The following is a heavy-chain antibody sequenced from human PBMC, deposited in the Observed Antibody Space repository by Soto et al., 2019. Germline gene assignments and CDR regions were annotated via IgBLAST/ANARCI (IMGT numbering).Heavy chain of an antibody. D-gene: IGHD4-17*01. V-gene: IGHV4-30-2*01. CDR2: IYHSGST. CDR3: ARGALRGVGRYGDYDPFYYFDY. Sequence: QLQLQESGSGLVKPSQTLSLTCAVSGGSISSGGYSWSWIRQPPGKGLEWIGYIYHSGSTYYNPSLKSRVTISVDRSKNQFSLKLSTVTAADTAVYYWARGALRGVGRYGDYDPFYYFDYWGQGTLVTVSS. CDR1: GGSISSGGYS. J-gene: IGHJ4*02.